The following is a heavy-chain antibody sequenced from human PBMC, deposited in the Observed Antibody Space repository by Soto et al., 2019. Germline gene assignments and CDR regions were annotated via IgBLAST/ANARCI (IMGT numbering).Heavy chain of an antibody. CDR1: GGTFSSYA. CDR2: IIPIFGTA. CDR3: ARGWLAPYYYYGMDV. D-gene: IGHD6-19*01. V-gene: IGHV1-69*01. Sequence: QVQLVQAGAEVKKPGSSVKVSCKDAGGTFSSYAVSWVRQAPGQGLEWMGGIIPIFGTANYAQKFQGRVTITADESTSPAYMELSSRRSEDTAVYYGARGWLAPYYYYGMDVWGQGTTVTVSS. J-gene: IGHJ6*02.